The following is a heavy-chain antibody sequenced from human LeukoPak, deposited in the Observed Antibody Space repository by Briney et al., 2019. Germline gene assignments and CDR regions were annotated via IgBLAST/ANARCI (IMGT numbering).Heavy chain of an antibody. V-gene: IGHV1-2*02. CDR3: AREDTAMVPYDY. Sequence: ASVKVSCKASGYTFTGYYMHRVRQAPGQGLEWMGWINPNSGGTNYAQKFQGRVTMTRDTSISTAYMELSRLRSDDTAVYYCAREDTAMVPYDYWGQGTLVTVST. D-gene: IGHD5-18*01. CDR1: GYTFTGYY. CDR2: INPNSGGT. J-gene: IGHJ4*02.